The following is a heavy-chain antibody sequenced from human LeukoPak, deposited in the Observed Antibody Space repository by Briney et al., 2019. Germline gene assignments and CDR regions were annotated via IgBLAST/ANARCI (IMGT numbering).Heavy chain of an antibody. CDR3: ATHDYGNSRSEY. J-gene: IGHJ4*02. CDR2: IYVGGTT. V-gene: IGHV4-59*01. Sequence: SETLSLTCTVSGGSMSSYYWTWIRQPPGKGLEWIGCIYVGGTTDYNPSLKSRVTKSVDTSKNQFSLKLTSLTAADTAMYYCATHDYGNSRSEYWGQGTLVTVSS. CDR1: GGSMSSYY. D-gene: IGHD3-16*01.